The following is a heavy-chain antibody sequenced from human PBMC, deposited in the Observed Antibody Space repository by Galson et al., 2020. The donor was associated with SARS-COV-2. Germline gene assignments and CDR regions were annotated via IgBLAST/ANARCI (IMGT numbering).Heavy chain of an antibody. CDR2: LRHSGDT. Sequence: SETLSLTCSVSGYSISSDYYWTWIRQPPGKGLEWIVSLRHSGDTYYNPSFTSRVSISIETSKNEISLKVTSVTAADTATYYCARRRASGYGHWFDSWGQGALVTVSS. CDR3: ARRRASGYGHWFDS. CDR1: GYSISSDYY. J-gene: IGHJ5*01. D-gene: IGHD5-12*01. V-gene: IGHV4-38-2*02.